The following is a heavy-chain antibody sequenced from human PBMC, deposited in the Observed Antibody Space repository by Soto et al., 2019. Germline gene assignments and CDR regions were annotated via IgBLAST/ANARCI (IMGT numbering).Heavy chain of an antibody. Sequence: SQTLSLTCAISGDSVSSNSAAWNWIRQSPSRGLEWLGRTYYRSKWYNDYAVSVKSRITINPDTSKNQFSLQLNSVTPEDTAVYYCVKTHYYDRSGYAYYXDYWGQGTLVTVSS. J-gene: IGHJ4*02. V-gene: IGHV6-1*01. D-gene: IGHD3-22*01. CDR2: TYYRSKWYN. CDR1: GDSVSSNSAA. CDR3: VKTHYYDRSGYAYYXDY.